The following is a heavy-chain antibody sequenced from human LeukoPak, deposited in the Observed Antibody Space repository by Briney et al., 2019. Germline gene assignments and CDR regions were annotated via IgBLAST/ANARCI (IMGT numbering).Heavy chain of an antibody. J-gene: IGHJ4*02. CDR3: ARQTGSGLFILP. CDR1: GGSISSSSYY. D-gene: IGHD3/OR15-3a*01. V-gene: IGHV4-39*01. CDR2: IYYTGNT. Sequence: SETLSLTCTVSGGSISSSSYYWGWIRQPPGKGLEWIGSIYYTGNTYYNASLKSQVSISIDTSKTQFSLKLTSVTAADTAVYYCARQTGSGLFILPGGQGTLVTVSS.